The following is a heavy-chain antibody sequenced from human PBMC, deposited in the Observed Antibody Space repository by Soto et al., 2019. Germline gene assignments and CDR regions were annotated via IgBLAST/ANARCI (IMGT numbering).Heavy chain of an antibody. CDR1: GFTFSSYA. Sequence: QVQLVESGGGVVQPGRSLRLSCAASGFTFSSYAMHWVRQAPGKGLEWVAVISYDVRNKYYADSLKGRFTISRDNSKNPLYLQMNSLRAEDTAVYYCAKLPYQGGPDPPPAYWGQGTLVTVSS. D-gene: IGHD2-2*01. V-gene: IGHV3-30*04. J-gene: IGHJ4*02. CDR3: AKLPYQGGPDPPPAY. CDR2: ISYDVRNK.